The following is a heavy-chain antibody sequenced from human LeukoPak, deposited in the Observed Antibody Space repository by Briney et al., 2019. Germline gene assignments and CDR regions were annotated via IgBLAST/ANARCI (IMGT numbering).Heavy chain of an antibody. Sequence: SETLSLTCAVYGGSFSGYYWSWIRQPPGKGLEWIGEINHSGSTNYNPSLKSRVTISVDTSKNQFSLKLSSVTAADTAVYYCARGSSSWSRFDPWGQGTLVTVSS. CDR2: INHSGST. CDR3: ARGSSSWSRFDP. V-gene: IGHV4-34*01. D-gene: IGHD6-13*01. CDR1: GGSFSGYY. J-gene: IGHJ5*02.